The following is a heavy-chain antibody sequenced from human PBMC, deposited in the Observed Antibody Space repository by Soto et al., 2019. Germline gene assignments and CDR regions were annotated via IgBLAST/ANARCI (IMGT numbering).Heavy chain of an antibody. D-gene: IGHD2-15*01. CDR1: GFTFSSYW. CDR2: IKQDGSEK. V-gene: IGHV3-7*01. CDR3: ARTSTDCSGGSCYPRAHLGYYYYMDV. Sequence: GGSLRLSCAASGFTFSSYWMSWVRQAPGKGLEWVANIKQDGSEKYYVDSVKGRFTISRDNAKNSLYLQMNSLRAEDTAVYYCARTSTDCSGGSCYPRAHLGYYYYMDVWGKGTTVTVSS. J-gene: IGHJ6*03.